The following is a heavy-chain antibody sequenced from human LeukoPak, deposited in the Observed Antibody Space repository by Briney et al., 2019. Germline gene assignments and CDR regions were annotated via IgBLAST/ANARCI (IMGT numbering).Heavy chain of an antibody. Sequence: SETLSLTCALYGGSFSSYSWSWPWIRQTPEKGLEWIGEIIEKSNANYNPSLKSRVTIDLDTSKNQFSLKLTSMTAADTAMYYCARGYYPPRWYFDLWGRGTLVTVSS. CDR2: IIEKSNA. CDR3: ARGYYPPRWYFDL. V-gene: IGHV4-34*01. CDR1: GGSFSSYS. D-gene: IGHD3-10*01. J-gene: IGHJ2*01.